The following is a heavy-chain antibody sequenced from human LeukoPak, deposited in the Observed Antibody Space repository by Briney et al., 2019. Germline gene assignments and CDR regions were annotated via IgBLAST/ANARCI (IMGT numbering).Heavy chain of an antibody. D-gene: IGHD5-12*01. Sequence: SETLSLTCTVSGGSISNYYWSWIRQPPGKGLEWIGYIYYSGTTNYNPSLKSRVTISVDTSKNQFSLKLNSVTPEDTAVYYCARERPYSGYDFYYYYYGMDVWGQGTTVTVSS. CDR2: IYYSGTT. J-gene: IGHJ6*02. CDR1: GGSISNYY. V-gene: IGHV4-59*12. CDR3: ARERPYSGYDFYYYYYGMDV.